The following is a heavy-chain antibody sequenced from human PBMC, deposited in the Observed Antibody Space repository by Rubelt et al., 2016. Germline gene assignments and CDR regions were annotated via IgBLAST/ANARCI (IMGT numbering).Heavy chain of an antibody. D-gene: IGHD1-26*01. CDR3: ARLTGGLSGSYHFHY. CDR2: IYYGGST. J-gene: IGHJ4*02. CDR1: GGSISSSRYY. Sequence: QLQLQESGPGLVKPSETLSLTCTVSGGSISSSRYYWGWIRQPPGKGLEWIGYIYYGGSTNYNPSLTSRVTISVDTSKNQVSLKLGSLTAADTAVYYWARLTGGLSGSYHFHYWGQGTLVTVSS. V-gene: IGHV4-61*05.